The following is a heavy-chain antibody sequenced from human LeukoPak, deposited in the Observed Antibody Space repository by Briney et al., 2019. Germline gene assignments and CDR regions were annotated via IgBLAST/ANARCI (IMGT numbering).Heavy chain of an antibody. D-gene: IGHD3-22*01. V-gene: IGHV1-69*13. CDR1: GGTFSSYA. CDR2: IIPIFGTA. J-gene: IGHJ4*02. Sequence: ASVKVSCKAPGGTFSSYAISWVRQAPGQGLEWMGGIIPIFGTANYAQKFQGRVTITADESTSTAYMELSSLRSEDTAVYYCARVDSSGYLRDGYYFDYWGQGTLVTVS. CDR3: ARVDSSGYLRDGYYFDY.